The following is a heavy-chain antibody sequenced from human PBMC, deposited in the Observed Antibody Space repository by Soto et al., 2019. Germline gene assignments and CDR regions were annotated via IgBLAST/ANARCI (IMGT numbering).Heavy chain of an antibody. J-gene: IGHJ6*02. Sequence: EVQLVESGGGLVQPGGSLRLSCAASGFTFSTYGLNWVRQAPGKELEWVSYISSSSVTINYADSVKGRFTISRDNAKNSLYLQMNSLRDEDTAVYYCARDRLGCSGGGCYSGYYGMDVWGQGTTVTVSS. V-gene: IGHV3-48*02. CDR2: ISSSSVTI. D-gene: IGHD2-15*01. CDR3: ARDRLGCSGGGCYSGYYGMDV. CDR1: GFTFSTYG.